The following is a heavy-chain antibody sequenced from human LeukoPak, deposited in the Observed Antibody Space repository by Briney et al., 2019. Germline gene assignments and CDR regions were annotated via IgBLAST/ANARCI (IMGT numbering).Heavy chain of an antibody. CDR2: INARGDT. V-gene: IGHV4-34*01. Sequence: PSETLSLTCAVYGWSFNDYYWNWIHQPPGKGLEWIGEINARGDTNFNPSLKSRVTISVDTSKNQFSLRLTSMIAADTAVYYCARGQVPAARGYNWFDPWGQGTLVTVSS. J-gene: IGHJ5*02. CDR1: GWSFNDYY. CDR3: ARGQVPAARGYNWFDP. D-gene: IGHD2-2*01.